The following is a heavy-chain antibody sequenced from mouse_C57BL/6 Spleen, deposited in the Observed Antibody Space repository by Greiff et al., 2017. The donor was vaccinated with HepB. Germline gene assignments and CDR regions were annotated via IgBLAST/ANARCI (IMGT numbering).Heavy chain of an antibody. CDR3: ARDLGYYDYDGLGYYAMDY. V-gene: IGHV5-4*01. CDR1: GFTFSSYA. J-gene: IGHJ4*01. D-gene: IGHD2-4*01. Sequence: EVKVEESGGGLVKPGGSLKLSCAASGFTFSSYAMSWVRQTPEKRLEWVATISDGGSYTYYPDNVKGRFTISRDNAKNNLYLQMSHLKSEDTAMYYCARDLGYYDYDGLGYYAMDYWGQGTSVTVSS. CDR2: ISDGGSYT.